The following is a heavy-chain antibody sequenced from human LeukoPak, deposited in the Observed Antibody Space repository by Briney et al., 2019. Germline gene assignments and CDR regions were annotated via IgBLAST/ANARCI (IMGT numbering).Heavy chain of an antibody. CDR3: ARTYYYDSSGPPEY. J-gene: IGHJ4*02. Sequence: GGSLRLSCAASGFTFSSYAMHWVRQAPGKGLEWVAVISYDGSNKYYADSVKGRFTISRDNSKNTLYLQMNSLRAEDTAVYYCARTYYYDSSGPPEYWGQGILVTVSS. CDR1: GFTFSSYA. CDR2: ISYDGSNK. V-gene: IGHV3-30-3*01. D-gene: IGHD3-22*01.